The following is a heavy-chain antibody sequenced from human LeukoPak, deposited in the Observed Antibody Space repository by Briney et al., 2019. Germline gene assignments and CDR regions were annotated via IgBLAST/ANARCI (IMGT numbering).Heavy chain of an antibody. V-gene: IGHV3-21*01. Sequence: GGSLRLSCAASGFTYSSFSMNWVRQAPGKGLEWVSSISSSSSYIYYADSVKGRFTVSRDNARRSLYLQINSLRAEDTAVYYCSRDLGGFGGYNFLSGSDYWGQGALVTVSS. CDR1: GFTYSSFS. D-gene: IGHD3-3*01. J-gene: IGHJ4*02. CDR2: ISSSSSYI. CDR3: SRDLGGFGGYNFLSGSDY.